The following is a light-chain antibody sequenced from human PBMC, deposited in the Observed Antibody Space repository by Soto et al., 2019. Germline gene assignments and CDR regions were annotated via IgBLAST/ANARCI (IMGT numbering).Light chain of an antibody. J-gene: IGKJ2*01. V-gene: IGKV1-27*01. Sequence: DFQMTQSPSSLSASVGDRVTITCRASQGINNDLAWYQQKPGKVPKLLIYAASALQSGVPSRFIGSGSGTDFTLTISSLQPEDAATYYYQKYVEAPKTFGQGTKLEIK. CDR2: AAS. CDR1: QGINND. CDR3: QKYVEAPKT.